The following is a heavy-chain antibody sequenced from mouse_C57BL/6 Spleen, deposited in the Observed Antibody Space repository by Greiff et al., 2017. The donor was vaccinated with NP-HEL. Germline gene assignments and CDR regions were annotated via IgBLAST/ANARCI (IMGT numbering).Heavy chain of an antibody. Sequence: EVMLVESGGDLVKPGGSLKLSCAASGFTFSSYGMSWVRQTPDKRLEWVATISSGGSYTYYPDSVKGRFTISRDNAKNTLYLQMSSLKSEDTAMYYCAGLGAYWGQGTLVTVSA. J-gene: IGHJ3*01. CDR1: GFTFSSYG. CDR2: ISSGGSYT. V-gene: IGHV5-6*01. CDR3: AGLGAY.